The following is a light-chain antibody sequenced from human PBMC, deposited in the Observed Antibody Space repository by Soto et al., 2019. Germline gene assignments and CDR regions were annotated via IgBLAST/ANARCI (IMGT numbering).Light chain of an antibody. Sequence: QSVLTQPPSVSGAPGQRVSISCTGSSSDIGAGYDVHWYRQLPGTAPKLLIYANSNRPSGVPDRFSGSKSGTSASLAITGLQPEDEADYYSQSYDSSLSGYVFGTGTKLTVL. V-gene: IGLV1-40*01. CDR3: QSYDSSLSGYV. CDR2: ANS. J-gene: IGLJ1*01. CDR1: SSDIGAGYD.